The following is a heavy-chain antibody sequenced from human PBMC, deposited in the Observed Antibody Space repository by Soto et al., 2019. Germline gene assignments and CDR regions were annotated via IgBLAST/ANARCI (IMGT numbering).Heavy chain of an antibody. CDR3: AIANYGDDDY. J-gene: IGHJ4*02. Sequence: LVQSGAEAKKPGTSVKVSCKASGYTFSTSTISWVRQAPGQGLEWLGWIKAYSGNTNYAPKRQGRVTMTTDTSTSTAYLELRSLTNDDTAMYYCAIANYGDDDYWGQGTLVNVSS. CDR1: GYTFSTST. D-gene: IGHD4-17*01. V-gene: IGHV1-18*04. CDR2: IKAYSGNT.